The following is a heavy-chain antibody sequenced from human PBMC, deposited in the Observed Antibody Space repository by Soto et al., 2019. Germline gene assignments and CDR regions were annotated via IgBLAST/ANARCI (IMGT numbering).Heavy chain of an antibody. V-gene: IGHV1-3*01. CDR1: GYTFSNFA. D-gene: IGHD6-25*01. CDR2: ITAGNWNT. J-gene: IGHJ4*02. Sequence: QVQLVQSGAEVKKPGASVKVSCKASGYTFSNFAMHWVRQAPGQRLEWMGWITAGNWNTKYSEQFQGRVTITRDTSASTAYMELSSLRSEDTAAYYCAREAASFDYWGQGTLVTVSS. CDR3: AREAASFDY.